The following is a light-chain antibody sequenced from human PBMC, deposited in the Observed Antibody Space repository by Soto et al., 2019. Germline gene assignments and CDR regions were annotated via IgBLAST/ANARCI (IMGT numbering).Light chain of an antibody. Sequence: QSALTQPASVSGSPGQSITISCTGTSNDVGLYNYVSWYQQHPGKAPKLMIYDVTERPSGVSNRFSGSKSGNTASLTISGLQAEDEGDYYCSSYTISTTYVFGTGTKLTAL. CDR3: SSYTISTTYV. V-gene: IGLV2-14*03. CDR2: DVT. J-gene: IGLJ1*01. CDR1: SNDVGLYNY.